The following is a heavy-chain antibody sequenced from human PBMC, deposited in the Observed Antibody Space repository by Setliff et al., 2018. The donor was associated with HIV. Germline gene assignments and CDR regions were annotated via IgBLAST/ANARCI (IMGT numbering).Heavy chain of an antibody. J-gene: IGHJ6*03. Sequence: ASVKVSCKASGYTFINYHITWVRQAPGQGLEWVGSISASSVNTNYTQGRVTMTTDTSTSTAYMGLRSLRSDDSAVYYCARVPVSSYYYYMDVWGKGTTVTVSS. CDR1: GYTFINYH. D-gene: IGHD6-13*01. CDR2: ISASSVNT. V-gene: IGHV1-18*01. CDR3: ARVPVSSYYYYMDV.